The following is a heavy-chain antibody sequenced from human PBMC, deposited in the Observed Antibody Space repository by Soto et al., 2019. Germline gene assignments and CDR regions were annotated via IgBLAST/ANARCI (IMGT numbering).Heavy chain of an antibody. V-gene: IGHV3-23*01. D-gene: IGHD6-19*01. Sequence: GGSLRLSCAASGFTFSSYAMSWVRQAPGKGLEWVSAISGSGGSTYYADSVKGRFTISRDNSKNTLYLQMNSLRAEDTAVYYCAKGSSWPSSGWYPGFGHYFDYWGQGTLVTVSS. J-gene: IGHJ4*02. CDR3: AKGSSWPSSGWYPGFGHYFDY. CDR1: GFTFSSYA. CDR2: ISGSGGST.